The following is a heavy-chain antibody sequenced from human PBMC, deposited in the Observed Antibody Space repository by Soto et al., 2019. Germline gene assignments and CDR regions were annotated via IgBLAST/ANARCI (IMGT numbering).Heavy chain of an antibody. Sequence: SVKVSCKASGGTFSSYAISWVRQAPGQGLEWMGGIIPIFGTANYAQKFQGRVTITADESTSTAYMELSSLRSVDTAVYYCASLKMTKVTTNYYGMDVWGQGTTVTVSS. J-gene: IGHJ6*02. CDR1: GGTFSSYA. V-gene: IGHV1-69*13. CDR2: IIPIFGTA. CDR3: ASLKMTKVTTNYYGMDV. D-gene: IGHD4-4*01.